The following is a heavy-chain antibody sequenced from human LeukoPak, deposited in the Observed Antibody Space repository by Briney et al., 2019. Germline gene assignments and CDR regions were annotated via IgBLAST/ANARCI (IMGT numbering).Heavy chain of an antibody. CDR2: INPSGGST. D-gene: IGHD3-16*02. J-gene: IGHJ6*02. V-gene: IGHV1-46*01. CDR3: ARDRGRDDYVWGSYRYPYYYYGMDV. Sequence: ASVKVSCKASGYTFTSYYMHWVRQAPGQGLEWMGIINPSGGSTSYAQKFQGRVTMTRDTSTSTVYMELSSLRSEDTGVYYCARDRGRDDYVWGSYRYPYYYYGMDVWGQGTTVTVSS. CDR1: GYTFTSYY.